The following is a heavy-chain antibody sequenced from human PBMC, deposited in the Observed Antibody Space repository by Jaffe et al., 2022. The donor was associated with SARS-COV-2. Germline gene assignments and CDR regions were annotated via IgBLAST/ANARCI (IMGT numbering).Heavy chain of an antibody. V-gene: IGHV3-30-3*01. J-gene: IGHJ4*02. CDR3: ARAHYYDSPLGL. CDR2: ISYDGSNK. D-gene: IGHD3-22*01. CDR1: GFTFSSYA. Sequence: QVQLVESGGGVVQPGRSLRLSCAASGFTFSSYAMHWVRQAPGKGLEWVAVISYDGSNKYYADSVKGRFTISRDNSKNTLYLQMNSLRAEDTAVYYCARAHYYDSPLGLWGQGTLVTVSS.